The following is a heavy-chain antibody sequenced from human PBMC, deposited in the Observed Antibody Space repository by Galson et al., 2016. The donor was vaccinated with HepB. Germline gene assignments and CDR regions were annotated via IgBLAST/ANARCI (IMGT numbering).Heavy chain of an antibody. J-gene: IGHJ4*02. CDR1: GFTFSRYG. Sequence: SLRLSCAASGFTFSRYGMHWVRQAPGKGLEWVAVISYDGGDKHYADSVKGRFTVSRDNSKNTLFLQMNSLRVRDTAVYYCAKLDCGRDCPRDDWGPGTQVTVS. CDR3: AKLDCGRDCPRDD. V-gene: IGHV3-30*19. D-gene: IGHD2-21*02. CDR2: ISYDGGDK.